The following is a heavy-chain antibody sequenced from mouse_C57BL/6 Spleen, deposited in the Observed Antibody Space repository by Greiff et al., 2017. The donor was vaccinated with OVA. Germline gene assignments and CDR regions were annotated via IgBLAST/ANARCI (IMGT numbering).Heavy chain of an antibody. CDR1: GFTFSDYY. CDR2: ISNGGGST. V-gene: IGHV5-12*01. Sequence: EVQLVESGGGLVQPGGSLKLSCAASGFTFSDYYMYWVRQTPEKRLEWVAYISNGGGSTYYPDTVKGRFTISRDNAKNTLYLQMSRLKSEDTAMYYCARQGPDYAMDYWGQGTSVTVSS. CDR3: ARQGPDYAMDY. J-gene: IGHJ4*01.